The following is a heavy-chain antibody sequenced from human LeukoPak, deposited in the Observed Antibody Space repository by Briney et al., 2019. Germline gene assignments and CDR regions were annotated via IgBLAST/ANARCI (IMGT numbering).Heavy chain of an antibody. CDR1: GFTFSSYA. V-gene: IGHV3-30*04. D-gene: IGHD3-9*01. J-gene: IGHJ4*02. Sequence: PGGSLRLSCAASGFTFSSYAMHWVRQAPGKGLEWVAVISYDGSNKYYADSVKGRFTISRDNSKNTLYLQMNSLRAEDTAVYYCARDDGPYYDILTGYPLLWGQGTLVTVSS. CDR3: ARDDGPYYDILTGYPLL. CDR2: ISYDGSNK.